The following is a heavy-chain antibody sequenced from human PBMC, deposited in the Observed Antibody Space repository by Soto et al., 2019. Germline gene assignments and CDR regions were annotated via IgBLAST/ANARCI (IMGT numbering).Heavy chain of an antibody. CDR1: GFTFSSYG. CDR3: AKDRPVEVIDP. V-gene: IGHV3-30*18. D-gene: IGHD2-15*01. CDR2: ISYDGSNK. J-gene: IGHJ5*02. Sequence: QVQLVESGGGVVQPGRSLRLSCAASGFTFSSYGMHWVRQAPGTGLEWVAVISYDGSNKYYADSVKGRFTISRDNSKNTLYLQMNSLRAEDTAVYYCAKDRPVEVIDPWGQGTLVTVSS.